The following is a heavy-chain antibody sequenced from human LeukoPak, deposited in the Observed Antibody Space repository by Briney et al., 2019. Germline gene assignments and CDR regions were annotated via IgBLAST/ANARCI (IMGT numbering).Heavy chain of an antibody. V-gene: IGHV4-39*01. CDR3: ARLDIVVVPAAMGGWFDP. J-gene: IGHJ5*02. Sequence: SETLSLTCTVSGGSISGSSYYWGWIRQPPGKGLEWIGSIYYSGSTYYNPSLKSRVTISVDTSKNQFSLKLSSVTAADTAVYYCARLDIVVVPAAMGGWFDPWGQGTLVTVSS. CDR2: IYYSGST. D-gene: IGHD2-2*01. CDR1: GGSISGSSYY.